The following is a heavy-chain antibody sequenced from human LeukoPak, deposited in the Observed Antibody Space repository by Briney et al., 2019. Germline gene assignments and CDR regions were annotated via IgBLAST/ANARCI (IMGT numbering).Heavy chain of an antibody. CDR2: ISGSGGRT. Sequence: GGSLRLSCAVSGITLSNYGMSWVRQAPGKGLEWVAGISGSGGRTNYADSVKGRFTISRDNSKNTLYLQMNSLRAEDTAVYYCARSRGYGYNYYYGMDVWGQGTTVTVSS. CDR3: ARSRGYGYNYYYGMDV. CDR1: GITLSNYG. J-gene: IGHJ6*02. D-gene: IGHD5-18*01. V-gene: IGHV3-23*01.